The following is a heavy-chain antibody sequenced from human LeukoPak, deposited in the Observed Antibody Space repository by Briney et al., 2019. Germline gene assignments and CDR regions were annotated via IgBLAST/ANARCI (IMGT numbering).Heavy chain of an antibody. V-gene: IGHV1-46*01. CDR1: GYTFTSYH. CDR2: INPSGGST. D-gene: IGHD5-24*01. Sequence: GASVKVSCKASGYTFTSYHMHCVRQAPGQGLEWMGIINPSGGSTRYAQKFQGRVTMTRDTSTSTVYMELSSLRSEDTAVYYCAGGRRDGRIDYWGQGTLVTVSS. CDR3: AGGRRDGRIDY. J-gene: IGHJ4*02.